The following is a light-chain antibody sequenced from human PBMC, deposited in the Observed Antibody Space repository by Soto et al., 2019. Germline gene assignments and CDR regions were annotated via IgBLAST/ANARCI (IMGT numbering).Light chain of an antibody. V-gene: IGLV1-40*01. CDR2: GNI. J-gene: IGLJ3*02. Sequence: QTVVTQPPSVSGAPGQRVTISCTGSTSNIGAGYDIHWYQQLPGTAPKLLIYGNINRPSGVPDRFSGSKSDTSASLAITGLQAEDEADYYCQSYDSSLSGWVFGGGTQLTVL. CDR3: QSYDSSLSGWV. CDR1: TSNIGAGYD.